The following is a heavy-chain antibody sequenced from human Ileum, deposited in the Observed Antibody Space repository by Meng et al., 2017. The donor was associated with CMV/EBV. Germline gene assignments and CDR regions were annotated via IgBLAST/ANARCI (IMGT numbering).Heavy chain of an antibody. CDR2: MHHGGTT. D-gene: IGHD3-22*01. V-gene: IGHV4-4*01. Sequence: LTCAVSGDSFRSDVLWSLVRQSPGKGLEWIGEMHHGGTTTYNPSFKSRVTISLDESKTEFSLKLSSPTAADTAMYFCGRNGYYSLDYWGQGTLVTVSS. J-gene: IGHJ4*02. CDR3: GRNGYYSLDY. CDR1: GDSFRSDVL.